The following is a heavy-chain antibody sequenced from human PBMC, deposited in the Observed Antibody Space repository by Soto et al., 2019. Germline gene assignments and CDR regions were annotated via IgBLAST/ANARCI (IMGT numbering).Heavy chain of an antibody. CDR1: GFTFSRYG. D-gene: IGHD3-3*01. Sequence: QVELVKSGGGVVQPGRSLRLSCAASGFTFSRYGMHWVRQAPGKGLEWVAVISYDGSGKYYADSVKGRFTISKDSSKNTLYLQMNSLRPEDTAVYYCVCEIFGVVGSAFDYWGQGTQVTVSS. V-gene: IGHV3-30-3*01. CDR2: ISYDGSGK. J-gene: IGHJ4*02. CDR3: VCEIFGVVGSAFDY.